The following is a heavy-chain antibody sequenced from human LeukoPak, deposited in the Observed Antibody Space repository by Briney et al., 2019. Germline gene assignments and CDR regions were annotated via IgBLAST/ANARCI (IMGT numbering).Heavy chain of an antibody. V-gene: IGHV3-7*01. CDR1: GFTFSSYW. CDR3: ARGERFLEWSIGDY. Sequence: PGGSLRLSCAASGFTFSSYWMSWVRQAPGKGLEWVANIKQDGSEKYYVDSVKGRFTISRDNAKNTLYLQMNSLRAEDTAVYYCARGERFLEWSIGDYWGQGTLVTVSS. CDR2: IKQDGSEK. D-gene: IGHD3-3*01. J-gene: IGHJ4*02.